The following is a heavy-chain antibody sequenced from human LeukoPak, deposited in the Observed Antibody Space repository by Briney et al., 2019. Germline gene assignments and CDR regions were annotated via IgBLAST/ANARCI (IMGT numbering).Heavy chain of an antibody. J-gene: IGHJ6*02. CDR3: ARAGSSSPYYYYGMDV. D-gene: IGHD6-6*01. V-gene: IGHV1-8*01. Sequence: GASVKVSCKASGYTFTSYDINWVRQATGQGLEWMGWMNPNSGNTGYAQKFQGRVTMTRNTSISTAYMELSSLRSEDTAVYYCARAGSSSPYYYYGMDVWGQGTTVTVSS. CDR2: MNPNSGNT. CDR1: GYTFTSYD.